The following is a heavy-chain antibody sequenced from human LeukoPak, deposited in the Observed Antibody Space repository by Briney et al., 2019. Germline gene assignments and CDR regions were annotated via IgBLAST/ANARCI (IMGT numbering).Heavy chain of an antibody. CDR1: GFTFSSYE. CDR3: ARGRSWYYFDY. V-gene: IGHV3-48*03. CDR2: ISSRGSTI. D-gene: IGHD3-10*01. J-gene: IGHJ4*02. Sequence: GGSLRLSCAASGFTFSSYEMNWVRQAPGKGLEWVSHISSRGSTIYYADSVKGRFTISRDNAKNLLYLQMNSLRAEDTAVYYCARGRSWYYFDYWGQGTLVTVSS.